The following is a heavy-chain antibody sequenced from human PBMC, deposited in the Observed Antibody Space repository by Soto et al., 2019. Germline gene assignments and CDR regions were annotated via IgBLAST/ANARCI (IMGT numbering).Heavy chain of an antibody. CDR2: ISGSGGST. Sequence: GGSLRLSCAASGFTFSSYAMSWVRQAPGKGLEWVSAISGSGGSTYYADSVKGRFTISRDNSKNTLYLQMNSLRAEDTAVYYCAPGGQWLDIYFDYWGQGTLVTVSS. D-gene: IGHD6-19*01. CDR3: APGGQWLDIYFDY. J-gene: IGHJ4*02. CDR1: GFTFSSYA. V-gene: IGHV3-23*01.